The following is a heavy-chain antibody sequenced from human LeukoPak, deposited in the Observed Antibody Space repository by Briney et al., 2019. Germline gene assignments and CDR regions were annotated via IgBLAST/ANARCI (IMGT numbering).Heavy chain of an antibody. Sequence: GRTLRLSCAVSGFTFRSYAMSCVREAPGKGLECGSAISGSGGSTYYADSVKGRFTISRDNSKNTLYLQMNSLRAEDTAVYYCAKVPYSGSYSYYYYYYMDVWGKGTTVTVSS. CDR1: GFTFRSYA. D-gene: IGHD1-26*01. CDR3: AKVPYSGSYSYYYYYYMDV. CDR2: ISGSGGST. V-gene: IGHV3-23*01. J-gene: IGHJ6*03.